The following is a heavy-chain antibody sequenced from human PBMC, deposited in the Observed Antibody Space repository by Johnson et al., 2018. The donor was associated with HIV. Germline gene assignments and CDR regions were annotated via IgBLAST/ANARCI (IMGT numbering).Heavy chain of an antibody. CDR3: ARDRYYYDSSAQQAFDI. CDR1: GFTFSDYY. CDR2: ISSSGSTI. J-gene: IGHJ3*02. D-gene: IGHD3-22*01. V-gene: IGHV3-11*01. Sequence: VQLVESGGGLVKPGGSLSLSCAASGFTFSDYYMSWIRQAPGKGLEWVSYISSSGSTIYYADSVKGRFTISRDNAKNSLYLQMNSLRAEDTALYYCARDRYYYDSSAQQAFDIWGQGTMVTVSS.